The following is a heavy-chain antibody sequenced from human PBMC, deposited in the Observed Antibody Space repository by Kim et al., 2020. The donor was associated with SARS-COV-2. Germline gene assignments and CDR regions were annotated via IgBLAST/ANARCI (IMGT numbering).Heavy chain of an antibody. CDR3: ARGSVDYCTSSRCSKYDRLQR. CDR1: GGTFSDYV. J-gene: IGHJ1*01. V-gene: IGHV1-69*13. CDR2: IIPILSTT. Sequence: SVKVSCKASGGTFSDYVISWVRQAPGQGLEWMGGIIPILSTTNYAQKFQGRVTITADEPMTTAYMELNSLRSEDTAVYYCARGSVDYCTSSRCSKYDRLQRWGQGTLVTVSS. D-gene: IGHD2-2*01.